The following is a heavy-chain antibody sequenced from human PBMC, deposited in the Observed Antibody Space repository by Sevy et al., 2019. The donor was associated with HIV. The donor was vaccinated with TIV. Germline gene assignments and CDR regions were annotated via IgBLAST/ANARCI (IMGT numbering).Heavy chain of an antibody. J-gene: IGHJ4*02. V-gene: IGHV3-30*18. D-gene: IGHD5-18*01. CDR3: AKISEEYIQTWYPPDY. Sequence: GVSLRLSCVASGFSFSSYGMHWVRQAPGKGMEWVALISYHGTNKYYGHSVRGRFTVSRDNSRNTLYLQMDSLRAEDTAVYYCAKISEEYIQTWYPPDYWGQGTLVTVSS. CDR2: ISYHGTNK. CDR1: GFSFSSYG.